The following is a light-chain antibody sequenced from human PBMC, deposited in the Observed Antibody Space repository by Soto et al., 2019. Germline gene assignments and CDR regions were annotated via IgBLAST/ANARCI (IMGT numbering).Light chain of an antibody. CDR1: QSVSSR. V-gene: IGKV3-15*01. Sequence: EIVMTQSAATLSGSPGERVTLSWRASQSVSSRLAWYQQKPGQSPRLLIYGASTRATGIPARFSGSGSGTEFTLTISSLKSEDFGVYYCHQYNNLWTFGQGTKVDIK. J-gene: IGKJ1*01. CDR3: HQYNNLWT. CDR2: GAS.